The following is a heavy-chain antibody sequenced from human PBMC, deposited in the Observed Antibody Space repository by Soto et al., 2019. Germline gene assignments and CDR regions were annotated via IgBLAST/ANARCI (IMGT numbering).Heavy chain of an antibody. V-gene: IGHV1-69*01. J-gene: IGHJ5*02. Sequence: QVQLVQSGAEVKKPGSSVKVSCKASGGTFSSYAISWVRQAPGQGLEWMGGIIPIFGTANYAQKFQGRVTIAADESTSTAYMELSSLRSEDTAVYYCAKQVVPAATNYWFDPWGQGTLVTVSS. CDR3: AKQVVPAATNYWFDP. CDR1: GGTFSSYA. D-gene: IGHD2-2*01. CDR2: IIPIFGTA.